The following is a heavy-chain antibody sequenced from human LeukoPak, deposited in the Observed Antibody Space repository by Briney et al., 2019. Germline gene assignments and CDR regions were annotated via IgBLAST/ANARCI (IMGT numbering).Heavy chain of an antibody. CDR2: ITSNGAYT. Sequence: PGGSLRLSCAASGFTFSDYTIHWVRQAPGKRLQSVSAITSNGAYTHYADSVKGRFTISRDNSRNAVFLQMGGLRIEDMAVYYCARVKMGATVSDYYYYYRDVWGKGTTVTVSS. V-gene: IGHV3-64*02. J-gene: IGHJ6*03. D-gene: IGHD1-26*01. CDR1: GFTFSDYT. CDR3: ARVKMGATVSDYYYYYRDV.